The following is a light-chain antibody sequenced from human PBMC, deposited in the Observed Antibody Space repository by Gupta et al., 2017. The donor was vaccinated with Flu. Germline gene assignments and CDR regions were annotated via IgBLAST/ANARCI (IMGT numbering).Light chain of an antibody. CDR2: EVS. V-gene: IGLV2-14*01. Sequence: QYALTQPASVSGSPGQSITLYCTGHSSDVAGYNFVSWYQQHPGKAPKLMIYEVSNRPSGVSSLFSCSKSGNTASLTISGLQAEDDADYYCSSYTTSSTVVFGGGTKLTVL. CDR3: SSYTTSSTVV. CDR1: SSDVAGYNF. J-gene: IGLJ2*01.